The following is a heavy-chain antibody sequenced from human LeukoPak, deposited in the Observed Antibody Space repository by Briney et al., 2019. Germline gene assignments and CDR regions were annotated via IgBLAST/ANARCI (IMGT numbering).Heavy chain of an antibody. CDR3: ARDVGIAVAGINY. D-gene: IGHD6-19*01. V-gene: IGHV4-34*01. J-gene: IGHJ4*02. Sequence: SETLSLTCAVYGGSFSTYYWTWIRKPPGKGLEWIGDINHSGSTNYNPSLKSRVTISVDTSKNQFSLKLSSVTAADTAVYYCARDVGIAVAGINYWGQGTLVTVSS. CDR1: GGSFSTYY. CDR2: INHSGST.